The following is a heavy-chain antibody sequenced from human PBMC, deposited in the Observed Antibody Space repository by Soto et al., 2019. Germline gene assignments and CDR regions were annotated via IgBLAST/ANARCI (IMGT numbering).Heavy chain of an antibody. J-gene: IGHJ4*02. CDR3: AHRGYMNGNGDQGYLDH. V-gene: IGHV2-5*02. CDR2: IYWDDDK. D-gene: IGHD5-18*01. CDR1: GFSLSRSGVG. Sequence: QITLTESGPTRVKPTQTLTLTCTFSGFSLSRSGVGVGWIRQPPGKALEWLAVIYWDDDKRYNPSLKSRLSIIKDTTKNQVVLTMTYMDPVDTATYFCAHRGYMNGNGDQGYLDHWGQGTLVTVSS.